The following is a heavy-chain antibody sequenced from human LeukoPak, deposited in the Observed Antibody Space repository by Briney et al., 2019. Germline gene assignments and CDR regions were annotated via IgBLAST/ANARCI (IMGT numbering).Heavy chain of an antibody. CDR1: GYTFTGYY. J-gene: IGHJ6*02. D-gene: IGHD4-11*01. V-gene: IGHV1-2*02. Sequence: VASVKVSCKASGYTFTGYYMHWVRQAPGQGLEWMGWINPNSGGTNYAQKFQGRVTMTRDTSISTAYMELSRLRSDDTAVYYCASEIWHSLPDYNQKSLYYGMDVWGQGTTVTVSS. CDR2: INPNSGGT. CDR3: ASEIWHSLPDYNQKSLYYGMDV.